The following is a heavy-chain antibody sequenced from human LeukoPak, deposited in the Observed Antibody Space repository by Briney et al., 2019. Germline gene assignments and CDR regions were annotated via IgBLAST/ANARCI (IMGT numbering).Heavy chain of an antibody. CDR2: MNPNSGNT. J-gene: IGHJ6*02. D-gene: IGHD3-3*01. Sequence: ASAKVSCKASGYTFTSYDINWVRQATGQGLEWMGWMNPNSGNTGYAQKFQGRVTMTRNTSISTAYMELSSLRSEDTAVYYCARNAYYDFIGVWTISSEYYYAMDVWGQGTTVIVSS. CDR3: ARNAYYDFIGVWTISSEYYYAMDV. V-gene: IGHV1-8*01. CDR1: GYTFTSYD.